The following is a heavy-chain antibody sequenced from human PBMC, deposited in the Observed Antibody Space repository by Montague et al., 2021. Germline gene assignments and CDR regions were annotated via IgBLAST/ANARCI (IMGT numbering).Heavy chain of an antibody. V-gene: IGHV4-4*02. CDR3: VRDKGEISFAVVNVQGNGWFDL. CDR2: IYYSGST. D-gene: IGHD3-16*02. Sequence: SETLSLTCNVSGGSLRSSNWWTWVRQSPGKGLELVGDIYYSGSTNYNPSLTSRVSISVDKSKNQFSLQLTSVTAADTAVYFCVRDKGEISFAVVNVQGNGWFDLWGQGILVTVSS. J-gene: IGHJ5*02. CDR1: GGSLRSSNW.